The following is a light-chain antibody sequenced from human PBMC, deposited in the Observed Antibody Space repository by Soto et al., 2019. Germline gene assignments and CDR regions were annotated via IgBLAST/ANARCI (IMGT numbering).Light chain of an antibody. V-gene: IGKV3-11*01. Sequence: EIVLTQSTATLYLSPGERATLSCRATQSIHTNLAWYQQKPGQAPKLLIFDASNRATSIPARFSGSGSGTDFTLTISSLEPEDFAVYFCQQGDGRRTFGGGTKVEIK. CDR3: QQGDGRRT. CDR1: QSIHTN. CDR2: DAS. J-gene: IGKJ4*01.